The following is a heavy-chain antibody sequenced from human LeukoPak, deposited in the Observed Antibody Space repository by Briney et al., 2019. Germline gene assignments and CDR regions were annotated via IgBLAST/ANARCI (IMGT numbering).Heavy chain of an antibody. D-gene: IGHD2-21*01. CDR3: ANLNLIPGEDYFDY. V-gene: IGHV3-21*01. Sequence: GGSLRLSCSASGFTFSYYNMNWVRQAPGKRLEWVASISGGSDYIEYADSVKGRFTISRDNAKNSLYLQMNSLRAEDTAVYYCANLNLIPGEDYFDYWGQGTLVSVSS. CDR2: ISGGSDYI. CDR1: GFTFSYYN. J-gene: IGHJ4*02.